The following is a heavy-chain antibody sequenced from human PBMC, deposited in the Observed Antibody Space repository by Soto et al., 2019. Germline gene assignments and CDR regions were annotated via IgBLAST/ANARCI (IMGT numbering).Heavy chain of an antibody. Sequence: SETLSLTCTVSGGSISSYYWSWIRQPPGKGLEWIGSIYHSGSTYYNPSLKSRVTISVDTSKNQFSLKLSSVTAADTAVYYCARGHSGSYYYYYYYGMDVWGQGTTVTVSS. J-gene: IGHJ6*02. CDR3: ARGHSGSYYYYYYYGMDV. D-gene: IGHD1-26*01. CDR2: IYHSGST. CDR1: GGSISSYY. V-gene: IGHV4-38-2*02.